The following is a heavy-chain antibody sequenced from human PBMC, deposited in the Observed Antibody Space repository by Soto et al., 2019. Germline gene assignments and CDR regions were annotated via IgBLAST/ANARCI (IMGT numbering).Heavy chain of an antibody. CDR2: IYYSGST. CDR1: GGSISSSSYY. J-gene: IGHJ6*03. D-gene: IGHD5-12*01. Sequence: SETLSLTCTVSGGSISSSSYYWGWIRQPPGKGLEWIGSIYYSGSTYYNPSLKSRVTISVDTSKNQFSLKLSSVTAADTAVYYCARHPPGGDIVATTRSSYYYMDVWGKGTTVTVSS. CDR3: ARHPPGGDIVATTRSSYYYMDV. V-gene: IGHV4-39*01.